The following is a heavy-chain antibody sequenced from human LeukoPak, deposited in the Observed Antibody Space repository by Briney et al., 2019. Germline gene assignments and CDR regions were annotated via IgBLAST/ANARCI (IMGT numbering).Heavy chain of an antibody. Sequence: GGSLRLSCAASGFTFSDSYMSWIRQAPGKGLEWVSYISSSSTYTDYAGSVKGRFTISRDNARNSLYLQMNSLSAEDTAVYYCARDNNAAFDIWGLGTMVTVSS. V-gene: IGHV3-11*06. D-gene: IGHD2-2*01. J-gene: IGHJ3*02. CDR1: GFTFSDSY. CDR2: ISSSSTYT. CDR3: ARDNNAAFDI.